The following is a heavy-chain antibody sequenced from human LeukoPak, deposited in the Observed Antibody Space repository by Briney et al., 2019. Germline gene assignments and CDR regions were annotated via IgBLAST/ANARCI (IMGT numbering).Heavy chain of an antibody. CDR1: GGSISTGGYY. V-gene: IGHV4-39*07. Sequence: SETLSLTCAVSGGSISTGGYYWGWIRQPPGKGLEWIANIYYSGTTYDNPSLKSRVAISLDTSKNQFSLKLSSVTAADTAVYYCARAIRIAAAGTLDYWGQGTLVTVSS. J-gene: IGHJ4*02. D-gene: IGHD6-13*01. CDR3: ARAIRIAAAGTLDY. CDR2: IYYSGTT.